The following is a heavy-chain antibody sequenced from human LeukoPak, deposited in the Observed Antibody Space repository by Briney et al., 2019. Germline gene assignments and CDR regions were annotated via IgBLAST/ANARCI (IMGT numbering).Heavy chain of an antibody. J-gene: IGHJ6*02. CDR1: GFTFSSYA. V-gene: IGHV3-30*18. CDR3: AKGKEEGPYYYGMDV. CDR2: IWYDGSNK. Sequence: GRSLRLSCAASGFTFSSYAMSWVRQAPGKGLEWVAVIWYDGSNKYYADSVKGRFTISRDNSKNTLYLQMNSLRAEDTAVYYCAKGKEEGPYYYGMDVWGQGTTVTVSS.